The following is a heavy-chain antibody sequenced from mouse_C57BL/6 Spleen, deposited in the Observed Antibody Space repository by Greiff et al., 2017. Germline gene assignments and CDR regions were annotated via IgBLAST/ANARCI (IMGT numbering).Heavy chain of an antibody. D-gene: IGHD1-1*01. V-gene: IGHV1-82*01. CDR3: ASFDTTVVEGY. J-gene: IGHJ2*01. CDR1: GYAFSSSW. Sequence: VQLQQSGPELVKPGASVKISCKASGYAFSSSWMNWGKQRPGQGLEWIGRIYPGDGDTNYNGKFKGKATLTADKSSSTAYMQLSSLTSEDSAVCFCASFDTTVVEGYWGQGTTLTVSS. CDR2: IYPGDGDT.